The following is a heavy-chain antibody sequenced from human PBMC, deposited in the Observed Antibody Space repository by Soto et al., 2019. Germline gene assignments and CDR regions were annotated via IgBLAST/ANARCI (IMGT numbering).Heavy chain of an antibody. CDR3: ARVLVTYGGIMVPYNWFDT. CDR1: GESFIGYH. V-gene: IGHV4-34*01. CDR2: INLSGNT. J-gene: IGHJ5*02. Sequence: PSETLSLTCAVFGESFIGYHWTWIRQSTGKGLEWIGEINLSGNTNYNPSLKSRVTISIDTPKKQFSLKLTSVTAADTAIYYCARVLVTYGGIMVPYNWFDTWGQGNLVTVSS. D-gene: IGHD3-16*01.